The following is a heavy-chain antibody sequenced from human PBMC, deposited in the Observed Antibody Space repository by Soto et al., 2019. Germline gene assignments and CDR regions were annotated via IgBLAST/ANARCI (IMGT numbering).Heavy chain of an antibody. Sequence: TSETLSLTCTVSGGSISSGDYYWSWIRQPPGKGLEWIGYIYYSGSTYYNPSLKSRVTISVDTSKNQFSLKLSSVTAADTAVYYCARALAYYYDSSGYYFDYWGQGTLVTVSS. J-gene: IGHJ4*02. CDR2: IYYSGST. D-gene: IGHD3-22*01. CDR1: GGSISSGDYY. V-gene: IGHV4-30-4*01. CDR3: ARALAYYYDSSGYYFDY.